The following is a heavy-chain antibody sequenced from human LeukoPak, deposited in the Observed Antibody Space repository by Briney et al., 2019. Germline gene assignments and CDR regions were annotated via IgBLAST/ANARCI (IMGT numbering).Heavy chain of an antibody. CDR3: AREGRHDFWSGYYPYIDY. Sequence: GGSLRLSCAASGFTFDDYGMSWVRQAPGKGLEWVSGINWNGGSTGYADSVKGRFTISRDNAKNSLYLQMNSLRAEDTALYYCAREGRHDFWSGYYPYIDYWGQGTLVTVSS. D-gene: IGHD3-3*01. J-gene: IGHJ4*02. CDR2: INWNGGST. CDR1: GFTFDDYG. V-gene: IGHV3-20*04.